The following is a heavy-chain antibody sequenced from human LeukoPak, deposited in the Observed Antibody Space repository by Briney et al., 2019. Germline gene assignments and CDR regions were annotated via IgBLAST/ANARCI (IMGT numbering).Heavy chain of an antibody. J-gene: IGHJ4*02. V-gene: IGHV4-59*11. CDR3: ARTDSYYSLGYYFAY. CDR2: IYYSGST. D-gene: IGHD3-22*01. Sequence: SETLSLTCSVSGDSMNGHHWSWIRQSPGKGLEWIGYIYYSGSTSFNPSLKSRVSFSVDTSSNQFSLTLRSVTAADTALYYCARTDSYYSLGYYFAYWGQGTLVTVSA. CDR1: GDSMNGHH.